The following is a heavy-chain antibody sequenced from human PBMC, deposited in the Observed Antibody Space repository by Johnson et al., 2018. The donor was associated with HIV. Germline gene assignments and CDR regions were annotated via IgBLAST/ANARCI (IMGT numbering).Heavy chain of an antibody. CDR1: GFTFDDYA. J-gene: IGHJ3*01. D-gene: IGHD3-3*01. Sequence: VQLVESGRGVVRPGGSLRLSCAASGFTFDDYAMHWVRQPPGKGLEWVGRIKSKTDGGTTDYAAPVRGRFTISKDDSKNTLYLQMNSLRTEDTAVYYCTTSVTIFGVVILDAFDVWGQGTMVTVSS. V-gene: IGHV3-15*01. CDR2: IKSKTDGGTT. CDR3: TTSVTIFGVVILDAFDV.